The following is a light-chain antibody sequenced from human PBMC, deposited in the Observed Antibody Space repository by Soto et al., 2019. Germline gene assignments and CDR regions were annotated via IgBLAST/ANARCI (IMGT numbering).Light chain of an antibody. CDR2: GAS. V-gene: IGKV1-6*01. J-gene: IGKJ1*01. CDR1: QGIRND. Sequence: AIQMTQSPSSLSASVGDRVTITCRASQGIRNDLGWYQQKPGKAPKLLIYGASSLQSGVPSRFSVSGSGTDFTLTISSLQPEDFATYYCLQDYIYPRTFGQGTKVDIK. CDR3: LQDYIYPRT.